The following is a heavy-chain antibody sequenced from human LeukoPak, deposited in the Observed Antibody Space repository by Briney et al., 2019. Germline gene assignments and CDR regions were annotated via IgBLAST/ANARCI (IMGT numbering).Heavy chain of an antibody. J-gene: IGHJ4*02. CDR2: IYYSGST. Sequence: PSETLSLTCTVSGGSISSYYWSWIRQPPGKGLEWIGYIYYSGSTNYNPSLKSRVTISVDTSKNQFSLKLSSVTAADTAVYYCARIAVAGTVEYWGQGTLVTVSS. CDR1: GGSISSYY. CDR3: ARIAVAGTVEY. V-gene: IGHV4-59*08. D-gene: IGHD6-19*01.